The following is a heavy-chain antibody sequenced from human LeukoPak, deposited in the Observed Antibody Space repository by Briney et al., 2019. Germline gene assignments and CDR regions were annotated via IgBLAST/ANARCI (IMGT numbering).Heavy chain of an antibody. CDR3: ARGAVRGGTNFDY. D-gene: IGHD3-10*01. J-gene: IGHJ4*02. CDR2: AYYRSKWYI. CDR1: GDSVSGSPAV. Sequence: SQTLSLTCAISGDSVSGSPAVWSWIRQSPSRGLEWLGRAYYRSKWYIDYAVSVKGRITITPDTSKNQFSLQLNSVTPEDTAVYYCARGAVRGGTNFDYWGQGTQVTVSS. V-gene: IGHV6-1*01.